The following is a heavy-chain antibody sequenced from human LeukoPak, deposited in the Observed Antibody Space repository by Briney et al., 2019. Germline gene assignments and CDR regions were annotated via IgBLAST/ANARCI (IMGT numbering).Heavy chain of an antibody. Sequence: RQAPGXXLDWVSAISGSGGSTYYADSVKGRFTISRDNSKNTLYLQMNSLRAEDTAVYYCVALMTTPAWGQGTLVTVSS. J-gene: IGHJ5*02. CDR3: VALMTTPA. V-gene: IGHV3-23*01. CDR2: ISGSGGST. D-gene: IGHD4-11*01.